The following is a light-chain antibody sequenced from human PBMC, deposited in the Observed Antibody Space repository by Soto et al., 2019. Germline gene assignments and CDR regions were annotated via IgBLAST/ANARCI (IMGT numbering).Light chain of an antibody. CDR3: QQWYGRPLT. V-gene: IGKV4-1*01. CDR2: WAS. Sequence: DIVMTQSPDSLAVSLGERATINCKSSQTILSSSNNKTYLVWYQQKPGQPPKLLISWASTRESGVPDRFSGNGSGTDYTLTISSRQAEDVAVYYCQQWYGRPLTFGGGTKVEIK. CDR1: QTILSSSNNKTY. J-gene: IGKJ4*01.